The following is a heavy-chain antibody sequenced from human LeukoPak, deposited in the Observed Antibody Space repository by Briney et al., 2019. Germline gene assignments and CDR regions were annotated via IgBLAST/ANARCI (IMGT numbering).Heavy chain of an antibody. J-gene: IGHJ3*02. D-gene: IGHD3-22*01. CDR2: ISGSGGST. V-gene: IGHV3-23*01. Sequence: GGSLRLSCAASGFTFSSYAMSWVRQAPGKGLEWVSAISGSGGSTYYADSVKGRFTISKDNSKNTLYLQMNSLRAEDTAVYYCAKGTYEYYDQDAFDIWGQGTMVTVSS. CDR1: GFTFSSYA. CDR3: AKGTYEYYDQDAFDI.